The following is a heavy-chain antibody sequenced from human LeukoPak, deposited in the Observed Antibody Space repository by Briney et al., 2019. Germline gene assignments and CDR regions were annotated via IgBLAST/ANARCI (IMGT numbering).Heavy chain of an antibody. D-gene: IGHD1-1*01. Sequence: SETLSLTCTAPAGSISSYYWSWLRQPAGKGLQWIGRIYTSGSTNYNPSLKRRVTMSVDTSKNQFSLKLSSVTAADTAVYYCARDPGTATYGMDVWGQGTTVTVSS. CDR3: ARDPGTATYGMDV. CDR1: AGSISSYY. V-gene: IGHV4-4*07. CDR2: IYTSGST. J-gene: IGHJ6*02.